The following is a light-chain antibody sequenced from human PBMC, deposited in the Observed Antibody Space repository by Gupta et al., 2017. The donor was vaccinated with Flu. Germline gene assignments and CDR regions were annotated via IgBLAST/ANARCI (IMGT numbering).Light chain of an antibody. V-gene: IGKV3-20*01. CDR3: QHEGSSSIT. CDR2: GAS. Sequence: EIVLTQSPGTLSLSPGERATRSCRASQSVSSSYLAWYQQKPGQAPRLLIYGASSRATGIPDRFSGSGSGTXFTLTIXRLEPEDFAVYYCQHEGSSSITFGXGTPLDIK. J-gene: IGKJ5*01. CDR1: QSVSSSY.